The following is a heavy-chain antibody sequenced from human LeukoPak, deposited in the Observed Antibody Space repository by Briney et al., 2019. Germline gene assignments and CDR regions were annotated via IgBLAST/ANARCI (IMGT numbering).Heavy chain of an antibody. CDR1: GYSLTSYW. CDR3: ARQRFGESDAFDI. V-gene: IGHV5-51*01. J-gene: IGHJ3*02. D-gene: IGHD3-10*01. Sequence: GESLKISCXGSGYSLTSYWIGWVRQMPGKGLEWMGIIYPGDSDTRYSPSFQGQVTISADKSISTAYLQWSSLKASDTAMYYCARQRFGESDAFDIWGQGTMVTVSS. CDR2: IYPGDSDT.